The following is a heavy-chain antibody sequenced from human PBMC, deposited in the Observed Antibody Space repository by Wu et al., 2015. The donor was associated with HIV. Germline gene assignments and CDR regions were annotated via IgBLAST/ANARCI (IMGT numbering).Heavy chain of an antibody. CDR2: ITPLFGTA. D-gene: IGHD3-16*01. CDR1: GGTFKSFA. V-gene: IGHV1-69*12. CDR3: ARDDVLGTSFDY. Sequence: QVQLVQSGAEMKKPESPVKVACKASGGTFKSFAISWVRQAPGQGLEWMGGITPLFGTANYAQKFQGRVTITADESTSTGYTELNSLNSDDTAVYYCARDDVLGTSFDYWGQGTLVTVS. J-gene: IGHJ4*02.